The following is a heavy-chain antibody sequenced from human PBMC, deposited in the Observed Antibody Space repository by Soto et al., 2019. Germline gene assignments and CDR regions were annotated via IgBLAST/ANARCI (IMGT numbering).Heavy chain of an antibody. CDR3: ATPTYYYDSSGLGAAFDI. D-gene: IGHD3-22*01. CDR1: GGTFSSYA. CDR2: IIPIFGTA. V-gene: IGHV1-69*01. Sequence: QVQLVQSGAEVKKPGSSVKVSCKASGGTFSSYAISWVRQAPRQGLEWMGGIIPIFGTANYAQKFQGRVTITADESTSTAYMELSSLRSEDTAVYYCATPTYYYDSSGLGAAFDIWGQGTMVTVSS. J-gene: IGHJ3*02.